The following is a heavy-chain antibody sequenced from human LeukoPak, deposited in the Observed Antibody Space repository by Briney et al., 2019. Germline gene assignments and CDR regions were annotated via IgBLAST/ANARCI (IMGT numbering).Heavy chain of an antibody. CDR1: GGSISSNYYY. D-gene: IGHD6-19*01. CDR3: ARQGRNSSGGKRWFDY. J-gene: IGHJ4*02. CDR2: IYYSGST. V-gene: IGHV4-39*01. Sequence: SETLSLTCTVSGGSISSNYYYWGWIRQPPGKGLEWVGSIYYSGSTYYNPSLKGRVTISVDTSKNQFSLRLSSVTAADAAVYYCARQGRNSSGGKRWFDYWGQGTLVTVSS.